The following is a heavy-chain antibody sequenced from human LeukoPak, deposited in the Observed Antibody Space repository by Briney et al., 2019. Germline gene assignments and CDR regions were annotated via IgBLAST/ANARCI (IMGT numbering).Heavy chain of an antibody. CDR2: IIPIFGTA. CDR3: ARDPGYCSSTSCPSSGYY. CDR1: GGTFSSYA. V-gene: IGHV1-69*05. J-gene: IGHJ4*02. D-gene: IGHD2-2*01. Sequence: SVKVSCKASGGTFSSYAISWVRQAPGQGLEWMGGIIPIFGTANYAQKFQGRVTITTDESTSTAYMELSSLRSEDTAVYYCARDPGYCSSTSCPSSGYYWGQGTLVTVSS.